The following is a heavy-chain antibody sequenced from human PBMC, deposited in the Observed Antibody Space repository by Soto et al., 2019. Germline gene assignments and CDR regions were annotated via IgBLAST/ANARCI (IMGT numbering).Heavy chain of an antibody. Sequence: EVQLVESGGGLVQPGGSLRLSCAASGFTFSSYDMHWVRQATGKGLEWVSAIGTAGDTYYPGSVKGRFTISRENAKNSLYLQMNSLRAEDTPVDYCARDVLIYCSGGSCYYHGMDVWGQGTTVTVSS. J-gene: IGHJ6*02. CDR2: IGTAGDT. CDR3: ARDVLIYCSGGSCYYHGMDV. D-gene: IGHD2-15*01. V-gene: IGHV3-13*01. CDR1: GFTFSSYD.